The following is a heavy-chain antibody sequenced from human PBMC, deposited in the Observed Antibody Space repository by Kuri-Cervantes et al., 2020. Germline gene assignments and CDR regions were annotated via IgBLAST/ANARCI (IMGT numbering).Heavy chain of an antibody. Sequence: GSLRLSCTVSGDSISSSSYYWSWIRQPLGKGLEWIGNIYYSGITNYSPSLKSRVTISVDMSKNQFSLKLTSVTAADTAVYYCARAAGTGYYDYWGQGTLVTVSS. V-gene: IGHV4-61*01. CDR2: IYYSGIT. CDR3: ARAAGTGYYDY. D-gene: IGHD3-9*01. CDR1: GDSISSSSYY. J-gene: IGHJ4*02.